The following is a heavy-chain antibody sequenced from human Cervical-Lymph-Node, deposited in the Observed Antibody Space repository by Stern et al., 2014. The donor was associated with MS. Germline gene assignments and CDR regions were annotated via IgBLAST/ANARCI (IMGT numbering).Heavy chain of an antibody. CDR2: INPKSGAT. J-gene: IGHJ5*02. D-gene: IGHD3-22*01. CDR3: ARDLDFFDSSTYHYKWFDP. CDR1: GFTFTGFY. Sequence: VQLVQSGAEVKKPGASVKVSCEASGFTFTGFYMNWLRQAPGQGLEWMGRINPKSGATNFAQKFQDRVTLTSDSATRTAYMELSRLKSDDTAVYYCARDLDFFDSSTYHYKWFDPWGQGTLVTVSS. V-gene: IGHV1-2*06.